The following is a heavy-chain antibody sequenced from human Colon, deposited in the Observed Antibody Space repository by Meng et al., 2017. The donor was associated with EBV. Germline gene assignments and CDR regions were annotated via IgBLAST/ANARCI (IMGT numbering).Heavy chain of an antibody. D-gene: IGHD4-17*01. J-gene: IGHJ4*02. CDR3: TTLYGDSIS. V-gene: IGHV4-31*11. CDR2: IYSSGST. Sequence: QVRLQESGPGLVKPSXXLSLTCAVSGASISSGGDYWTWIRQSPGEGLEWIGYIYSSGSTYFSPSLKSRLTMSLDTSKNQFSLYLESVTAADTAVYYCTTLYGDSISWGQGTLVTVSS. CDR1: GASISSGGDY.